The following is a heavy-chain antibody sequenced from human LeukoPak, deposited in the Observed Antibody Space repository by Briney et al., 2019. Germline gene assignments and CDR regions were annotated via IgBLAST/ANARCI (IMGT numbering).Heavy chain of an antibody. V-gene: IGHV4-4*07. CDR1: GGSISSYY. J-gene: IGHJ4*02. CDR3: ARDRGQLGAWDYFDY. D-gene: IGHD6-6*01. Sequence: SETLSLTCTVSGGSISSYYWSWIRQPAGKGLELIGRMYPSGSTNYNASLKSRVNMSVDTSKNQFSLRLTSVTAADTAVYYCARDRGQLGAWDYFDYWGQGTLVTVSS. CDR2: MYPSGST.